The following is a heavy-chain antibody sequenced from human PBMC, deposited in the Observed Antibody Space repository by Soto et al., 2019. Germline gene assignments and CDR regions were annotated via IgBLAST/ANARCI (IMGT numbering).Heavy chain of an antibody. V-gene: IGHV5-51*01. D-gene: IGHD3-3*01. CDR3: AKDPALDFSGITIFGVAPGFAP. Sequence: PGESLKISCQASGYTFSNYWIAWVLQMPGKGLEWMGIIYPGDSDTRYSPSFQGQVTISADKSIRTAYLEWSSLRAEDTAVYYCAKDPALDFSGITIFGVAPGFAPWGQGTLVTVSS. J-gene: IGHJ5*02. CDR1: GYTFSNYW. CDR2: IYPGDSDT.